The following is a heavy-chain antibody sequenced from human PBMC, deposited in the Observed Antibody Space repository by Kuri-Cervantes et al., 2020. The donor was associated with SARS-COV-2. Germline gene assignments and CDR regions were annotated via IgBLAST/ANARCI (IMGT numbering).Heavy chain of an antibody. CDR2: IWYDGSNK. CDR3: TSLSTVAPFDY. D-gene: IGHD4-11*01. J-gene: IGHJ4*02. Sequence: GGSLRLSCAASGFTFSSYGMHWVRQAPGKGLEWVAVIWYDGSNKYYADSVKGRFTISRDNSKNTLYLQMNSLKTEDTAVYYCTSLSTVAPFDYWGQGTLVTVSS. CDR1: GFTFSSYG. V-gene: IGHV3-33*01.